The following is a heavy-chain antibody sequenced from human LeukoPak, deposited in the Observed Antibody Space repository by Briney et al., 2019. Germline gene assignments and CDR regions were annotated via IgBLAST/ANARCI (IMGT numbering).Heavy chain of an antibody. D-gene: IGHD6-6*01. CDR1: GFTFRSYG. CDR2: ISYDGSNK. Sequence: GRSLRLSCAASGFTFRSYGTHWVRQAPGKGLEWVAVISYDGSNKYYADSVKGRFTISRDNSKNTLYLQMNSLRAEDTAVYYCAKGNSSSGGFDYWGQGTLVTVSS. V-gene: IGHV3-30*18. J-gene: IGHJ4*02. CDR3: AKGNSSSGGFDY.